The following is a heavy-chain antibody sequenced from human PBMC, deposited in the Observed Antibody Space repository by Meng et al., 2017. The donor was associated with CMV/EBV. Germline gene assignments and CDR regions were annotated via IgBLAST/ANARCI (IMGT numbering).Heavy chain of an antibody. Sequence: GGSLRLSCAASGFTFSSYWMSWVRQAPGKGLEWVANIKQDGSEKYYVDSEKGRFTISRDNAKNSLYLQMNSLRAEDTAVYYCARDGTIAAAGHSYYYYGMDVWGQGTTVTVSS. CDR2: IKQDGSEK. CDR1: GFTFSSYW. J-gene: IGHJ6*02. V-gene: IGHV3-7*01. CDR3: ARDGTIAAAGHSYYYYGMDV. D-gene: IGHD6-13*01.